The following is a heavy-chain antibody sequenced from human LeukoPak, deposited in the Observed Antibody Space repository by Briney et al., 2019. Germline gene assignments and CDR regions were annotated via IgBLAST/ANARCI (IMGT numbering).Heavy chain of an antibody. CDR3: ARERGLYYYGPYAFDI. J-gene: IGHJ3*02. CDR1: GGTFSSYA. CDR2: IIPIFGTA. D-gene: IGHD3-10*01. Sequence: SVKVSCKASGGTFSSYAISWVRQAPGQGLEWMGGIIPIFGTANYAQKFQGRVTITADESTSTAYMELSSLRSEDMAVYYCARERGLYYYGPYAFDIWGQGTMVTVSS. V-gene: IGHV1-69*13.